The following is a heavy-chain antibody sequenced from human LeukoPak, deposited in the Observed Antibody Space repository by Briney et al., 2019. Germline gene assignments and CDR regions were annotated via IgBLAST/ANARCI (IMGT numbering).Heavy chain of an antibody. CDR2: ISGSGDST. V-gene: IGHV3-23*01. Sequence: GGSLRLSCEASGFTFSSYAMTWVRRAPGKGLEWVSSISGSGDSTYYADSVKGRFSITRDNSKNTLYLQMNSLSAEDTAVYFCANGVTTYDYWGQGTQVTVSS. CDR1: GFTFSSYA. J-gene: IGHJ4*02. CDR3: ANGVTTYDY. D-gene: IGHD4-17*01.